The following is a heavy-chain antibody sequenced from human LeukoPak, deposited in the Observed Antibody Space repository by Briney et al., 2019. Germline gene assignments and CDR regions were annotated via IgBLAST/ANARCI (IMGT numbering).Heavy chain of an antibody. D-gene: IGHD3-22*01. CDR3: ARAPYDSSGYHFDY. CDR1: GYSISSGYY. Sequence: SETLSLTCTVSGYSISSGYYWGWLRQPPGKGLEWIGGIYHSGSTYYNPSLKSRVTISVDASKNQFSLKLSSVTAADTAVYYCARAPYDSSGYHFDYWGQGTLVTVSS. J-gene: IGHJ4*02. CDR2: IYHSGST. V-gene: IGHV4-38-2*02.